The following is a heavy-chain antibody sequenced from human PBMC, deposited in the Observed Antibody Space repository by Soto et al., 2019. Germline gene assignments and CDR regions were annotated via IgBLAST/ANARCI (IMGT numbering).Heavy chain of an antibody. CDR3: AKGTTIFGVVISGFDY. J-gene: IGHJ4*02. CDR2: ISDDGTHK. D-gene: IGHD3-3*01. V-gene: IGHV3-30*18. CDR1: RFAFSTYG. Sequence: GGSLRLSCAASRFAFSTYGMHWVRQAPGRGLEWVAVISDDGTHKYYADSVKGRFTISRDNSENTLYLQMNSLRTEDTAVYYCAKGTTIFGVVISGFDYWGQGTLVTVSS.